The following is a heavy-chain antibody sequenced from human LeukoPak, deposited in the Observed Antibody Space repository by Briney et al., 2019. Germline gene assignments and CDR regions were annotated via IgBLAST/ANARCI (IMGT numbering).Heavy chain of an antibody. CDR3: ATRHYYDSSGYYLFDY. Sequence: ASVKVSCKVSGYTLTELSMHWVRQAPGKGLEWMGGFDPEDGETIYAQKFQGRVTMTEDTSTDTAYMELSSLRSEDTAVYYCATRHYYDSSGYYLFDYWGQGTLVTVSS. CDR1: GYTLTELS. V-gene: IGHV1-24*01. CDR2: FDPEDGET. J-gene: IGHJ4*02. D-gene: IGHD3-22*01.